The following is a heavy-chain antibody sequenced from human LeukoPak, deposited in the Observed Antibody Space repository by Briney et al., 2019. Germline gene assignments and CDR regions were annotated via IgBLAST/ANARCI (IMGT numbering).Heavy chain of an antibody. V-gene: IGHV3-30*04. D-gene: IGHD6-19*01. Sequence: GGFLRLSCAASGFTFSSYAMHWVRQAPGKGLEWVAVISYDGSNKYYADSVKGRFTISRDNSKNTLYLQMNSLRAEDTAVYYCARAVAVAGYWGQGTLVTVSS. CDR3: ARAVAVAGY. CDR2: ISYDGSNK. CDR1: GFTFSSYA. J-gene: IGHJ4*02.